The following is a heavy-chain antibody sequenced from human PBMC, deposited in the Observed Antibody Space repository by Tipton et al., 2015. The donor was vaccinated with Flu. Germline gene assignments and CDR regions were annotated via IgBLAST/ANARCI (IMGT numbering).Heavy chain of an antibody. CDR1: GGSISSYY. CDR3: ARDYPASQWFGGSNWFDP. D-gene: IGHD3-10*01. Sequence: TLSLTYTVSGGSISSYYWSWIRQPAGKGLEWIGRIYTSGSTNYNPSLKSRVTMSVDTSKNQFSLKLTSVTAADTAVYYCARDYPASQWFGGSNWFDPWGQGTLVTVSS. J-gene: IGHJ5*02. V-gene: IGHV4-4*07. CDR2: IYTSGST.